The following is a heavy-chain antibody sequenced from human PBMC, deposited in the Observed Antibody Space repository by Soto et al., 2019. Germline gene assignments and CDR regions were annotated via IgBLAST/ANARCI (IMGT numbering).Heavy chain of an antibody. Sequence: SVKVSCKASGGTFSSYAISWVRQAPGQGLEWMGGIIPIFGTANYAQKFQGRVTITADESTSTAYMELSSLRSEDTAVYYCARFFFDSSSSHIDYWGQGTVVTVSS. D-gene: IGHD6-6*01. CDR2: IIPIFGTA. CDR1: GGTFSSYA. V-gene: IGHV1-69*13. CDR3: ARFFFDSSSSHIDY. J-gene: IGHJ4*02.